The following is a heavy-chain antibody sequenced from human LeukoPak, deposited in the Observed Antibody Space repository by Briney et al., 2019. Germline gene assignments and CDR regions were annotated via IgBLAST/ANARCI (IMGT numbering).Heavy chain of an antibody. CDR1: GFTFSNYD. V-gene: IGHV3-48*03. Sequence: GGSLRLSCAASGFTFSNYDMHWVRQAPGKGPEWVSYISSSGSTIYYADSVKGRFTISRDNAKNSLYLQMNSLRAEDTAVYYCAREPQGDSTHDAFDIWGQGTMVTVSS. CDR3: AREPQGDSTHDAFDI. D-gene: IGHD2-21*02. J-gene: IGHJ3*02. CDR2: ISSSGSTI.